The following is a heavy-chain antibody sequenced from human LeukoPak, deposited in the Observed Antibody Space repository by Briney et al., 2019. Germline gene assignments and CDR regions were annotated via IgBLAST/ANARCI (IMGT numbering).Heavy chain of an antibody. J-gene: IGHJ2*01. CDR1: GFTVSSNY. CDR3: AKGGHYSHFDV. Sequence: GGSLRLSCAASGFTVSSNYMSWVRQAPGKGLEWVSVIYSGGSTYYADSVKGRFTVSRDNSKNTLYLQMNNLRVEDTAVYFCAKGGHYSHFDVWGRGTLLTVSS. V-gene: IGHV3-53*01. D-gene: IGHD4-17*01. CDR2: IYSGGST.